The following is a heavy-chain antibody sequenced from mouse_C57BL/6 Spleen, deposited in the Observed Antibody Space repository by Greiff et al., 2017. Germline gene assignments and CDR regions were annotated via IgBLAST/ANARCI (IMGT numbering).Heavy chain of an antibody. J-gene: IGHJ2*01. CDR3: ARETPIREGRSSDYFDY. CDR2: INPGSGGT. V-gene: IGHV1-54*01. CDR1: GYAFTNYL. Sequence: QVQLQQPGAELVRPGTSVKVSCKASGYAFTNYLIEWVKQRPGQGLEWIGVINPGSGGTNYNEKFKGKATLTADKSSSTAYMQLSSLTSEDSAVYFCARETPIREGRSSDYFDYWGQGTTLTVSS. D-gene: IGHD1-1*01.